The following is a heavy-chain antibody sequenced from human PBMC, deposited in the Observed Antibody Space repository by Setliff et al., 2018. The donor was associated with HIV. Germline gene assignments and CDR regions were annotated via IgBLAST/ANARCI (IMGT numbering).Heavy chain of an antibody. V-gene: IGHV1-69*13. D-gene: IGHD5-12*01. Sequence: ASVKVSCKASGGAFSIFAISWVRQASGQGLEWMGGIIPILGTANYAQKFQGRVTITADESTNTVYLELSSLRSEDTAVYYCASVEMATISAFDIWGQGTMVTVSS. CDR1: GGAFSIFA. J-gene: IGHJ3*02. CDR3: ASVEMATISAFDI. CDR2: IIPILGTA.